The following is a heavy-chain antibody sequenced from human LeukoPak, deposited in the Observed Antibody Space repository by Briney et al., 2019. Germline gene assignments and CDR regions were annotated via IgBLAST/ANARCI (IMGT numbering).Heavy chain of an antibody. V-gene: IGHV3-21*01. D-gene: IGHD5-24*01. CDR2: ISSSSSYI. J-gene: IGHJ4*02. Sequence: GGSLRLPCAATGFTFSSYVMNWVRQAPGKGLEWVSSISSSSSYIYYADSVKGRFTISRDNAKNSLYLQMNSLRAEDTAVYYCAREYGYTRHFDYWGQGTLVTVSS. CDR1: GFTFSSYV. CDR3: AREYGYTRHFDY.